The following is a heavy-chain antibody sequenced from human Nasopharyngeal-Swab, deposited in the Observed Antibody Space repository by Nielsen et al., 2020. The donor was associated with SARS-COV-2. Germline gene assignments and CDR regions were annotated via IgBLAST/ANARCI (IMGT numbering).Heavy chain of an antibody. CDR1: GFTFSSYA. Sequence: GGSLRLSCAASGFTFSSYAMHWVRQAPGKGLEWVAVISYDGSNKYYADSVKGRFTISRDNSKNTLYLQINSLRAEDTAVYYCARPLTGYYYFDYWGQGTLVTVSS. J-gene: IGHJ4*02. CDR2: ISYDGSNK. V-gene: IGHV3-30*04. D-gene: IGHD3-9*01. CDR3: ARPLTGYYYFDY.